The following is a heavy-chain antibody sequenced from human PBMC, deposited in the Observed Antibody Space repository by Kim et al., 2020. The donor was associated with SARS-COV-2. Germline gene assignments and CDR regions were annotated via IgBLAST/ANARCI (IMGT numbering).Heavy chain of an antibody. CDR3: VTDLAVAGSPTEYYYYYGMDV. CDR2: FDPEDGET. V-gene: IGHV1-24*01. CDR1: GYTLTELS. D-gene: IGHD6-19*01. Sequence: ASVKVSCKVSGYTLTELSMHWVRQAPGKGLEWMGGFDPEDGETIYAQKFQGRVTMTEDTSTDTAYMELSSLRSEDTAVYYCVTDLAVAGSPTEYYYYYGMDVWGQGTTVTVSS. J-gene: IGHJ6*02.